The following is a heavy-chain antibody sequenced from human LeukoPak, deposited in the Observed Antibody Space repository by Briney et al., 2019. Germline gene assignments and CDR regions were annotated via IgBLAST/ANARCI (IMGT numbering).Heavy chain of an antibody. Sequence: GRSLRLSCAASGFTFSSYAMHWVRQAPGKGLEWVAVISYDGSNKYYADSVKGRFTISRDNSKNTLYLQMNSLRAEDTAVYYCASGVRVAAVFDYWGQGTLVTVSS. D-gene: IGHD6-25*01. CDR1: GFTFSSYA. J-gene: IGHJ4*02. CDR2: ISYDGSNK. CDR3: ASGVRVAAVFDY. V-gene: IGHV3-30*04.